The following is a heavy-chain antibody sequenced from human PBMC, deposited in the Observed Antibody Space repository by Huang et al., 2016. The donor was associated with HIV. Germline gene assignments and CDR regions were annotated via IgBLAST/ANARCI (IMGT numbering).Heavy chain of an antibody. CDR1: GYRFRSNW. Sequence: EVQLVPSGAEVKKPGESLKISCKGSGYRFRSNWIGWVRQMRVKGLALMGIIYPGDSETRYSPSFQGQVTISADKSINTAYLQWSSLKASDTAMYYCARLIGSPSFYYGLDVWSQGTTVTVSS. CDR2: IYPGDSET. J-gene: IGHJ6*02. V-gene: IGHV5-51*01. CDR3: ARLIGSPSFYYGLDV. D-gene: IGHD3-10*01.